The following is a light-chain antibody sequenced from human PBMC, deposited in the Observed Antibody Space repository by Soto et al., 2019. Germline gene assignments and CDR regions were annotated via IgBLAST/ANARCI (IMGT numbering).Light chain of an antibody. CDR3: SSYAGNNVV. CDR2: EVS. Sequence: QSALTQPPSASGSPGQSVTISCTGTSSDVGGYKYVSWYQQHPGKAPKLMIYEVSKRPSGVPDRFSGSKSGNTASLTVSGLQAEDEADYYCSSYAGNNVVFGGGTKLTVL. J-gene: IGLJ2*01. V-gene: IGLV2-8*01. CDR1: SSDVGGYKY.